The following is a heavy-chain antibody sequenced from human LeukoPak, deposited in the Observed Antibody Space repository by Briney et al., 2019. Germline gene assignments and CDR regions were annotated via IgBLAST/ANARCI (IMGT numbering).Heavy chain of an antibody. V-gene: IGHV4-34*01. J-gene: IGHJ4*02. CDR1: GGSFSGYY. CDR2: INHSGST. Sequence: PSETLSLTCAVYGGSFSGYYWSWIRQPPGKGLEWIGEINHSGSTIYNPSLKSRVTISVDTSKNQFSLKLSSVTAADTAVYYCARDVPFDYWGQGTLVTVSS. CDR3: ARDVPFDY.